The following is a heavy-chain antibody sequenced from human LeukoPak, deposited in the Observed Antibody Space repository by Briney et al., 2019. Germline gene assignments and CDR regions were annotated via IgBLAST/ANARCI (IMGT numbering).Heavy chain of an antibody. Sequence: SQTLSLTCALSGDSVSSDDAAWHWLRQSPSRGLEWLGRTYYRSKWYNDYALSVKSQITINPDTSKDQFSLQLNSVTPEDTAVYFCVRAPSGVHFDYWGQGTLATVSS. CDR1: GDSVSSDDAA. V-gene: IGHV6-1*01. CDR3: VRAPSGVHFDY. J-gene: IGHJ4*02. D-gene: IGHD7-27*01. CDR2: TYYRSKWYN.